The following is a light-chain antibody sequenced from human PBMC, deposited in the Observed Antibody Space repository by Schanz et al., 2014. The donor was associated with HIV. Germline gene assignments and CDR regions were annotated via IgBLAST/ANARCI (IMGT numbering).Light chain of an antibody. CDR3: GSYTTSSTFV. V-gene: IGLV2-18*02. CDR1: SSDIG. CDR2: ALN. Sequence: QSALTQPPSASGSPGQSVAISCTGASSDIGVSWYQQYPGNAPKLMIFALNRRTSGVPDRFSGSKSGGTASLTISGLQAEDEADYYCGSYTTSSTFVLGPGTKLTVL. J-gene: IGLJ1*01.